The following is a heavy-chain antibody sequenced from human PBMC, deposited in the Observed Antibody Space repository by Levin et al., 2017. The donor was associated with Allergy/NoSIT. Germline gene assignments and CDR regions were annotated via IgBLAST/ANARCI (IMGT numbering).Heavy chain of an antibody. CDR1: GFTFSSYG. J-gene: IGHJ4*02. V-gene: IGHV3-33*01. D-gene: IGHD3-22*01. Sequence: GGSLRLSCAASGFTFSSYGMHWVRQAPGKGLEWVAVIWYDGSNKYYADSVKGRFTISRDNSKNTLYLQMNSLRAEDTAVYYCARPYYYDSSGSIGYWGQGTLVTVSS. CDR3: ARPYYYDSSGSIGY. CDR2: IWYDGSNK.